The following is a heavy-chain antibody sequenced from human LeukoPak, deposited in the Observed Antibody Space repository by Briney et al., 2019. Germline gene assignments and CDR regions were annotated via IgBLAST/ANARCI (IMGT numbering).Heavy chain of an antibody. Sequence: SETLSLTCTVSGGSISSSSYYWGWIRQPPGKGLEWIGYIYYSGSTYYNPSLKSRVTISVDTSKNQFSLKLSSVTAADTAVYYCARDLRGGHPYYYYYMDVWGKGTTVTVSS. D-gene: IGHD3-10*01. CDR1: GGSISSSSYY. CDR2: IYYSGST. CDR3: ARDLRGGHPYYYYYMDV. J-gene: IGHJ6*03. V-gene: IGHV4-30-4*08.